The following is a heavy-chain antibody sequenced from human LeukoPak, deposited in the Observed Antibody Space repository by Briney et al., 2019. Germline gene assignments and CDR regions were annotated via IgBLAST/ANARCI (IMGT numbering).Heavy chain of an antibody. CDR3: ARESWFGSFDY. V-gene: IGHV3-53*05. CDR2: IYSGGST. CDR1: GFTFSSNY. D-gene: IGHD3-10*01. J-gene: IGHJ4*02. Sequence: AGGSLRLSCAASGFTFSSNYMSWVRQAPGKGLEWVSAIYSGGSTYYADSVKGRFTISRDNSKNTLYLQMNSLRAEDTAVYYCARESWFGSFDYWGQGTLVTVSS.